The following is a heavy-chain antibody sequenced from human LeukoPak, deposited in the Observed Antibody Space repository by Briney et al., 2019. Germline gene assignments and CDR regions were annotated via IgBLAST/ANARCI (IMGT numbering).Heavy chain of an antibody. CDR3: ARDRTGYSYGNGAY. D-gene: IGHD5-18*01. V-gene: IGHV1-2*02. CDR2: INPNSGGT. CDR1: GYTFTGYY. Sequence: ASVKVSCKASGYTFTGYYMHWVRQAPGQGLEWMGWINPNSGGTNYAQKFQGRVTMTRDTSISTAYMELSRLRSDDTAVYYCARDRTGYSYGNGAYWGQGTLVTVSS. J-gene: IGHJ4*02.